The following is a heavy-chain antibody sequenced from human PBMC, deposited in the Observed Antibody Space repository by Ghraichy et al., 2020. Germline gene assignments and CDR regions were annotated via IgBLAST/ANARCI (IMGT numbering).Heavy chain of an antibody. J-gene: IGHJ4*02. CDR2: ISGTGSRT. D-gene: IGHD3-3*01. CDR3: AKATTLFGVITPSFDY. CDR1: GFTFNNYA. Sequence: GGSLRLSCAASGFTFNNYAMSWVRQAPGKGLEWVSSISGTGSRTFNADSVKGRFIISRDNSKNTLYLQMNGLRADDTAVYYCAKATTLFGVITPSFDYRGQGTLVSVSS. V-gene: IGHV3-23*01.